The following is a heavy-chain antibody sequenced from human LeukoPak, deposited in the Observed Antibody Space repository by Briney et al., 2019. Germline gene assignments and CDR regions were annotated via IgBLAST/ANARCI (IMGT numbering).Heavy chain of an antibody. D-gene: IGHD3-10*01. V-gene: IGHV1-8*01. CDR1: GYTFGSYD. Sequence: ASVKVSCKDSGYTFGSYDINWVRQATGQGLEWMGWVNPNSDNTGYAQKFQGRVTMTRDTSISTAYMELRSLRSEDTAVYYCAKGGTMVRGVNPLGDYGMDVWGQGTTVTVSS. J-gene: IGHJ6*02. CDR2: VNPNSDNT. CDR3: AKGGTMVRGVNPLGDYGMDV.